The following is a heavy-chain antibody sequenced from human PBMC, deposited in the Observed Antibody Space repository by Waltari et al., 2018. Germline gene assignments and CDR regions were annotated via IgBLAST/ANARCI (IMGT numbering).Heavy chain of an antibody. V-gene: IGHV1-2*06. CDR1: GYSFPSYW. CDR3: AREAVQGVPDDY. CDR2: INPNSGGT. Sequence: VQLVQSGAEVKKPGESLKISCKGSGYSFPSYWIGWVRQMPGKGLEWMGRINPNSGGTNYAQKFQGRVTMTRDTSISTAYMELSRLRSDDTAVYYCAREAVQGVPDDYWGQGTLVTVSS. D-gene: IGHD3-10*01. J-gene: IGHJ4*02.